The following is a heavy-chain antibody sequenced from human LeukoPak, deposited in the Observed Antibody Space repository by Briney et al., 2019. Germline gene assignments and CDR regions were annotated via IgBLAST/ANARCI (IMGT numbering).Heavy chain of an antibody. J-gene: IGHJ5*02. CDR1: GGSISSYY. V-gene: IGHV4-59*01. Sequence: SETLSLTCTVSGGSISSYYWNWIRQPPGKGLEWIGYIYYSGSTNYNPSLKSRVTISVDTSKKQFSLKLSSVTAADTAVYYCARAPGVGRGPVPGTNLFDPWGQGTLVTVSS. CDR2: IYYSGST. CDR3: ARAPGVGRGPVPGTNLFDP. D-gene: IGHD6-19*01.